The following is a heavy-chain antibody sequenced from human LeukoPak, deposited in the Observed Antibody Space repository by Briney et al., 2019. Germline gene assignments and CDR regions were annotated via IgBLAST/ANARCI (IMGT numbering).Heavy chain of an antibody. CDR1: GFPFSDYY. CDR3: ARDRSAMIVVANNAFDI. CDR2: ISGTDSIV. J-gene: IGHJ3*02. D-gene: IGHD3-22*01. V-gene: IGHV3-11*01. Sequence: GGSLRLSCAASGFPFSDYYMSWIRQAPGKGLEWVSYISGTDSIVYFGDSVKGRFTISRDNAKNSLYLQMNSLRAEDTALYYCARDRSAMIVVANNAFDIWGQGTMVTVSS.